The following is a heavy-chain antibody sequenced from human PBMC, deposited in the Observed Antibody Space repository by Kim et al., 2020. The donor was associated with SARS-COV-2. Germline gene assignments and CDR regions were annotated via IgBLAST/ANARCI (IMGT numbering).Heavy chain of an antibody. CDR1: GYTFTGYY. J-gene: IGHJ2*01. D-gene: IGHD3-3*01. V-gene: IGHV1-2*02. CDR2: INPNSGGT. CDR3: ARGRMEVTIFGVVSHWYFDL. Sequence: ASVKVSCKASGYTFTGYYMHWVQQAPGQGLEWMGWINPNSGGTNYAQKFQGRVTMTRDTSISTAYMELSRLRSDDTAVYYCARGRMEVTIFGVVSHWYFDLWGRGTLVTVSS.